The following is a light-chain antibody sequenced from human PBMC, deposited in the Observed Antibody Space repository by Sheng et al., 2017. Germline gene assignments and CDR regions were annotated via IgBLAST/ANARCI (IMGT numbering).Light chain of an antibody. J-gene: IGKJ2*01. CDR2: GVS. CDR1: QSVSSN. Sequence: EIVMTQSPATLSVSPGERATLSRRASQSVSSNLAWYQQKPGQAPRLLIYGVSTRATGIPARFSGSGSGTEFTLTISSLQSEDFAVYYCQQYNNWPYTFGQGTKLEIK. CDR3: QQYNNWPYT. V-gene: IGKV3-15*01.